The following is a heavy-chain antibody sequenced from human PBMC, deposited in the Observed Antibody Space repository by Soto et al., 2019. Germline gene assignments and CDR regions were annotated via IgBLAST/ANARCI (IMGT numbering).Heavy chain of an antibody. Sequence: ASEKVSCKASGYTFTVYYMHWVRQAPGQGLEWMGWINPKSGGTMYPQKFQGRVTMTWDTSISTAYMALTRLRSDDTAVYYCARDLAKGGGSAGFDYWGQGSLVIVSS. CDR3: ARDLAKGGGSAGFDY. CDR1: GYTFTVYY. J-gene: IGHJ4*02. V-gene: IGHV1-2*02. CDR2: INPKSGGT. D-gene: IGHD1-26*01.